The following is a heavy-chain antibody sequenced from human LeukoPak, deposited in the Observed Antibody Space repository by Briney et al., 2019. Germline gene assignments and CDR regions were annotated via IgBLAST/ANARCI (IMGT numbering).Heavy chain of an antibody. V-gene: IGHV1-2*02. CDR3: ARGEYSSSWYLGY. D-gene: IGHD6-13*01. J-gene: IGHJ4*02. CDR2: INPNSGGT. CDR1: GYTFTGYY. Sequence: ASVKVSCKASGYTFTGYYMHWVRQAPGQGLEWMGWINPNSGGTNYAQKFQGRVTMTRDTSISTAYMELSRLRSDDTAVYYCARGEYSSSWYLGYWGQGTLVTVSS.